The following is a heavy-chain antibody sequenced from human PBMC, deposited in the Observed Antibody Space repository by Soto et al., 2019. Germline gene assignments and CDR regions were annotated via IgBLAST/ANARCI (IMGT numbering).Heavy chain of an antibody. Sequence: TSETLSLTCAVYGGSFSGYYWSWIRQPPGKGLEWIGEINHSGSTNYNPSLKSRVTISVDTSKNQFSLKLSSVTAADAAVYYCARGAIFGVVIIFPYYGMDVWGQGTTVTVSS. V-gene: IGHV4-34*01. CDR3: ARGAIFGVVIIFPYYGMDV. J-gene: IGHJ6*02. D-gene: IGHD3-3*01. CDR2: INHSGST. CDR1: GGSFSGYY.